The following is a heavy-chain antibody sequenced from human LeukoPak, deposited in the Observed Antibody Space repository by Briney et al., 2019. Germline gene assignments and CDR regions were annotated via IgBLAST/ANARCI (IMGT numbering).Heavy chain of an antibody. J-gene: IGHJ6*03. CDR1: GFTFSSYS. Sequence: GGSLRLSCAASGFTFSSYSMNWVRQAPGKGLEWVSYISSSSTIYYADSVKGRFTISRDNAKNSLYLQMNSLRAEDTAVYYCARVHWYYYYMDVWGKGTTVTVSS. D-gene: IGHD1-1*01. V-gene: IGHV3-48*01. CDR2: ISSSSTI. CDR3: ARVHWYYYYMDV.